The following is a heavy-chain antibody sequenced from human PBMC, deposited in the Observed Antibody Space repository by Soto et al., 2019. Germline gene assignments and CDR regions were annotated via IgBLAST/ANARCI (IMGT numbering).Heavy chain of an antibody. CDR3: ARRARDGYNAPIDY. V-gene: IGHV3-23*03. Sequence: EVHLLESGGGLVQPGGSLTLSCTASGFIFTDFSMNWVRQPAGKGLEWVAGLADGDMTVEYGDSVKGRFMISRDTSRNTVYLQLSSLRVEDTAIYYCARRARDGYNAPIDYWGQGTLLTVSS. CDR2: LADGDMTV. CDR1: GFIFTDFS. J-gene: IGHJ4*02. D-gene: IGHD5-12*01.